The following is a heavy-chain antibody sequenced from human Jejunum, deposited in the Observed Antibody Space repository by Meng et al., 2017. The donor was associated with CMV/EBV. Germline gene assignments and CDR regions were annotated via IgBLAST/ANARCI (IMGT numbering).Heavy chain of an antibody. V-gene: IGHV3-74*01. CDR2: ISTDGNSA. Sequence: SCAASGFTFSSYWMHWVRQAPGKGLLGVSRISTDGNSATYADSVKGRFTISRDNAKNTLYLQMSNLRAEDTAVYYCAAGFNRADYWGQGTLVTVSS. CDR3: AAGFNRADY. CDR1: GFTFSSYW. D-gene: IGHD1-14*01. J-gene: IGHJ4*02.